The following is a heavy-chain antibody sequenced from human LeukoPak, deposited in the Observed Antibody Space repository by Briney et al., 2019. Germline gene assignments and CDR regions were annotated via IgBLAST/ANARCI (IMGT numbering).Heavy chain of an antibody. D-gene: IGHD3-22*01. CDR1: GYTFIGYY. CDR3: AVYDSSGYYYVSVYDAFDI. V-gene: IGHV1-2*02. Sequence: ASVKVSCKASGYTFIGYYMHWVRQAPGQGLEWMGWINPNSGGTNYAQKFQGRVTMTRDTSISTAYMELSRLRSDDTAVYYCAVYDSSGYYYVSVYDAFDIWGQGTMVTVSS. J-gene: IGHJ3*02. CDR2: INPNSGGT.